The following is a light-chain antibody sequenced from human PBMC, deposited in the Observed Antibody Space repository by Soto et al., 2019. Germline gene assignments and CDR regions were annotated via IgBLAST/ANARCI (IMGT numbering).Light chain of an antibody. CDR1: QSVSRR. CDR2: GAF. Sequence: EILLTQSPGTLSLSPGGRATLSCRASQSVSRRLAWYQQKPGQAPRLLIYGAFNRATGIPARFSGSGSGTGFTLTISSLEPEDFAVYYCQQRNIWPPVTFGQGTRLEI. CDR3: QQRNIWPPVT. V-gene: IGKV3-11*01. J-gene: IGKJ5*01.